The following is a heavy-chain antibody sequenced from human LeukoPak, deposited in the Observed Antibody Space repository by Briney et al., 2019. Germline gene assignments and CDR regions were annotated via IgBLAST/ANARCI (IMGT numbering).Heavy chain of an antibody. CDR3: AKMAGYNSRFDY. J-gene: IGHJ4*02. D-gene: IGHD5-24*01. CDR2: IFGYGGST. V-gene: IGHV3-23*01. CDR1: GFTFSNYA. Sequence: GGSLRLSCAASGFTFSNYAMSWVRQAPGKGLEWVATIFGYGGSTYYADSVEGRFTISRDNSKNTLYLQLNSLTTEDPAVYYCAKMAGYNSRFDYWGQGTLVTVSS.